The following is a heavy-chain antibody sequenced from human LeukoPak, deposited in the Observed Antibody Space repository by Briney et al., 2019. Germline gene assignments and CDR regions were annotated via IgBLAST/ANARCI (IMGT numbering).Heavy chain of an antibody. V-gene: IGHV4-38-2*02. CDR3: ARAETYSSDWYDPFFDY. CDR2: LYHSGNS. CDR1: GYSISSGYY. J-gene: IGHJ4*02. D-gene: IGHD6-19*01. Sequence: PSETLSLTCTVSGYSISSGYYWGWIRQPPGKGLEWIGSLYHSGNSYYNPSLKSRATISVDTSKNHFSLELRSVTAADTAVYYCARAETYSSDWYDPFFDYWGQGTLVTVSS.